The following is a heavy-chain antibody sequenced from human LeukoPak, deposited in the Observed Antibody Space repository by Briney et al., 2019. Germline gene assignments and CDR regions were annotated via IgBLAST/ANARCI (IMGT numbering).Heavy chain of an antibody. CDR3: TSFFETN. J-gene: IGHJ4*02. V-gene: IGHV3-74*01. CDR1: RFIFTNYW. D-gene: IGHD2/OR15-2a*01. Sequence: GFLRLSCAASRFIFTNYWIHWVRQAPGKGLVWVSHVNNDGSATSYADSVKGRFTISRDSAKNTVYLHMNSLRVEDTAVYYCTSFFETNWGQGTLVTVSS. CDR2: VNNDGSAT.